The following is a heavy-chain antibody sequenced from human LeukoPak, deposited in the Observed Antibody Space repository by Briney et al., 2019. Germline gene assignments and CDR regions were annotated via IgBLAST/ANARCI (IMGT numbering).Heavy chain of an antibody. CDR3: AKKGTTTGDFDY. CDR1: GFTFSNFL. CDR2: ISGSGGDT. D-gene: IGHD1-26*01. J-gene: IGHJ4*02. Sequence: GGSLRLSCAASGFTFSNFLMTWVRQAPGKGPEWVSAISGSGGDTYYADSVKGRFTISRDNSKNTLYLQMNSLRAEDTAVYYCAKKGTTTGDFDYWGQGTLVTVSS. V-gene: IGHV3-23*01.